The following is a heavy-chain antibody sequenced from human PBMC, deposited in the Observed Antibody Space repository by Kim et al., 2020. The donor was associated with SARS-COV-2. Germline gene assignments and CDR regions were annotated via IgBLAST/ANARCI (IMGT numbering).Heavy chain of an antibody. V-gene: IGHV1-3*01. D-gene: IGHD5-12*01. J-gene: IGHJ6*02. Sequence: ASVKVSCKASGYTFTSYAMHWVRQAPGQRLEWMGWINAGNGNTKYSQKFQGRVTITRDTSASTAYMELSSLRSEDTALYYCAREPPIEASPFYYYYGMDVWGQGTTVTVSS. CDR1: GYTFTSYA. CDR3: AREPPIEASPFYYYYGMDV. CDR2: INAGNGNT.